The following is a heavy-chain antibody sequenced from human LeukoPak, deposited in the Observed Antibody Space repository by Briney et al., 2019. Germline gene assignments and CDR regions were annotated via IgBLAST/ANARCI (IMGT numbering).Heavy chain of an antibody. Sequence: GGSLRLSCAASGFTFSSYAMSWVRQAPGKGLEWVSAISGSGGSTYYADSVKGRFTISRDNSKNTLYLQMNSLRAEDTAVYYCAKGSVYDFWSGYYFEYWGQGTLVTVSS. J-gene: IGHJ4*02. CDR2: ISGSGGST. V-gene: IGHV3-23*01. CDR3: AKGSVYDFWSGYYFEY. CDR1: GFTFSSYA. D-gene: IGHD3-3*01.